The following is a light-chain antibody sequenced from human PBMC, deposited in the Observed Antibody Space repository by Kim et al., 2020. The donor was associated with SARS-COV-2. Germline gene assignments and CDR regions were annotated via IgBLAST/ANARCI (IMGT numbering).Light chain of an antibody. CDR1: SGHSSYA. CDR3: QTWGTGIQV. CDR2: LTSDGSH. J-gene: IGLJ3*02. Sequence: QPVLTQSPSASASLGASVTLTCTLSSGHSSYAIAWHQQQPEKGPRYLMKLTSDGSHRKGDGVPDRYSGSSSGAERYLTISSGQTEGEAVSYCQTWGTGIQVFGGGTQLTVL. V-gene: IGLV4-69*01.